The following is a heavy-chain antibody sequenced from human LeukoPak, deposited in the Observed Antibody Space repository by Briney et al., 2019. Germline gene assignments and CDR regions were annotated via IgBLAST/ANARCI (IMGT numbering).Heavy chain of an antibody. CDR2: INPNSGGT. CDR3: ARESYYGSGSYGY. V-gene: IGHV1-2*02. D-gene: IGHD3-10*01. Sequence: ASVNVSCKASGYTFTGYYMHWVRQAPGQGLEWMGWINPNSGGTNYAQKFQGRVTMTRDTSISTAYMELSRLRSDDTAVYYCARESYYGSGSYGYWGQGTLVTVSS. CDR1: GYTFTGYY. J-gene: IGHJ4*02.